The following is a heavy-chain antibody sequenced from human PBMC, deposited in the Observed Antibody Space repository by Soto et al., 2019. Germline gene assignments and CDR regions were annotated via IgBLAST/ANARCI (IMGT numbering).Heavy chain of an antibody. Sequence: SETLSLTCAFSVYSISSGYYWGWIRQPPGKGLEWIGSIYHSGSTYYNPPLKSRVTISVDTSKNQFSLKLSSVTAADTAVYYCARVDPIRSSKGGWFEPWGQGTLVNVSS. D-gene: IGHD6-13*01. V-gene: IGHV4-38-2*01. CDR2: IYHSGST. CDR3: ARVDPIRSSKGGWFEP. J-gene: IGHJ5*02. CDR1: VYSISSGYY.